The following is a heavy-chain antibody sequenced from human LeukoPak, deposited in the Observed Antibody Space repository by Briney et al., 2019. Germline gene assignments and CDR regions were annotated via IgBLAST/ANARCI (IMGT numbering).Heavy chain of an antibody. CDR2: ISYSGRT. CDR1: GGSISSYY. V-gene: IGHV4-59*01. D-gene: IGHD5-24*01. J-gene: IGHJ6*02. CDR3: ARVRDGYNHYYYYYGMDV. Sequence: SETLSLTCADSGGSISSYYWSWIRQPPGKGLEWIGYISYSGRTNYNPSLNSRVTISVDTSKNQFSLILSSVTAADTAVYYCARVRDGYNHYYYYYGMDVWGQGTTVTVSS.